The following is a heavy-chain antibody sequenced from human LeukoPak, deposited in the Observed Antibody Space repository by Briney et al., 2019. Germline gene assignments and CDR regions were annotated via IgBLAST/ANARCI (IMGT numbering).Heavy chain of an antibody. CDR1: GFTFNNVW. CDR2: IRSQTEGGRT. Sequence: GGSLRLSCVASGFTFNNVWMSWVRQGPGKGLEWVGRIRSQTEGGRTDYAAAVKGRFTISRDDSKNTLYLQMNSLKTEDTGLYHCTTDRDLYDILTGLPGFDYWGQGTLVSVS. V-gene: IGHV3-15*01. D-gene: IGHD3-9*01. CDR3: TTDRDLYDILTGLPGFDY. J-gene: IGHJ4*02.